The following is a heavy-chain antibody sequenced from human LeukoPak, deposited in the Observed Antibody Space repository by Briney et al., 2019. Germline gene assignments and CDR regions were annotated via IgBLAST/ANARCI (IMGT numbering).Heavy chain of an antibody. V-gene: IGHV1-18*01. CDR2: TSAYNGNT. Sequence: ASVKVSCKASGYTFTSYGISWVRQAPGQGLEWMGWTSAYNGNTNYAQKLQGRGTMTTDTSTSTAYMELRSLRSDDTAVYYCARVEDCSSTSCLTYPFDYWGQGTLVTVSS. CDR1: GYTFTSYG. D-gene: IGHD2-2*01. CDR3: ARVEDCSSTSCLTYPFDY. J-gene: IGHJ4*02.